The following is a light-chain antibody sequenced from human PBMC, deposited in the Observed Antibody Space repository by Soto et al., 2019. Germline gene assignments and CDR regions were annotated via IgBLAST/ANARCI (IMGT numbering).Light chain of an antibody. V-gene: IGLV2-11*01. CDR2: DVS. CDR1: SSDVGGYNY. CDR3: CSYAGSYTS. J-gene: IGLJ3*02. Sequence: QSALTQPRSVSGSPGQSVTISCTGTSSDVGGYNYVSWYQQHPGKAPKLMIYDVSKRPSGVPDRFSGSKSGNTASLTISGLQAEDEADYYCCSYAGSYTSFGGGTKLTGL.